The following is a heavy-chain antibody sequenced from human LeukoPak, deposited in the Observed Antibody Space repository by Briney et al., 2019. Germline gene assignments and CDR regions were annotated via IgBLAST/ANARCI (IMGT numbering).Heavy chain of an antibody. Sequence: KPSEALTLTCAVYGGSFSGYYWSWIRQPPGKGLEWIGEINHSGSTNYNPALESRVTILVDPSHNQYSLKLSSATAADTAVYYCARGKVLRYPKLENWFDPWGQGTLVPVSS. CDR2: INHSGST. CDR1: GGSFSGYY. J-gene: IGHJ5*02. D-gene: IGHD3-9*01. CDR3: ARGKVLRYPKLENWFDP. V-gene: IGHV4-34*01.